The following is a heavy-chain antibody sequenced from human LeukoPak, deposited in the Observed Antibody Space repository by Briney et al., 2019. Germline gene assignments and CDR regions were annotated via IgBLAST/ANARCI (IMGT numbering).Heavy chain of an antibody. D-gene: IGHD3-22*01. CDR3: ARDARYYESSSYTFSYFDH. Sequence: SETLSLTCTVSGASISMYHWSWIRQTPGKGLEWIGYIYYSGSTNYNAPLKSRVSISVDTSRNQFSLTVNSVTAADTAVYFCARDARYYESSSYTFSYFDHWGQGILVTVSS. J-gene: IGHJ4*02. CDR1: GASISMYH. CDR2: IYYSGST. V-gene: IGHV4-59*01.